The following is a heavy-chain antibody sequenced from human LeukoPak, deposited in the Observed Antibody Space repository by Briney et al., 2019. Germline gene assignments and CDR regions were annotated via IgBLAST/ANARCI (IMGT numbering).Heavy chain of an antibody. CDR2: IIPILGIA. CDR1: GGTFSSYA. Sequence: SVEVSCKASGGTFSSYAISWVRQAPGQGLEWMGRIIPILGIANYAQKFQGRVTITADKSTSTAYMELSSLRSEDTAVYYCARVDIVVVPAAMGTAEYYYYYGMDVWGQGTTVTVSS. D-gene: IGHD2-2*01. V-gene: IGHV1-69*04. J-gene: IGHJ6*02. CDR3: ARVDIVVVPAAMGTAEYYYYYGMDV.